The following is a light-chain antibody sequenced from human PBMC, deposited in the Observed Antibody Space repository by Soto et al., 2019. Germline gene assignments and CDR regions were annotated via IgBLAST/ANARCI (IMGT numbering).Light chain of an antibody. V-gene: IGLV2-8*01. CDR1: SSDVGGYNY. Sequence: QSALTQPPSASGSPGQSVTISCTGTSSDVGGYNYVSWYQQYPGKAPKLLIYEVSKRPSGVPDRFSGSKSGNTASLTVSGXXXXXXXXYYCSSYAGSYNWVFGGGTKLTVL. CDR2: EVS. J-gene: IGLJ3*02. CDR3: SSYAGSYNWV.